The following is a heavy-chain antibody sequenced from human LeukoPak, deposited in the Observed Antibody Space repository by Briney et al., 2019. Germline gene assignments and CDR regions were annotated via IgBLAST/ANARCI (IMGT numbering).Heavy chain of an antibody. CDR3: AREIGYYFDNHSSRLRGRFDV. Sequence: GGSLRLSCAASGITVSTNYMNWVRQAPGKGLEWVSVIYSADKTNYADSVQGRFTISRDPSKNTVYLQMNSLGGEDTALYYCAREIGYYFDNHSSRLRGRFDVWGTGTTVIVSS. V-gene: IGHV3-53*01. CDR2: IYSADKT. CDR1: GITVSTNY. D-gene: IGHD3-22*01. J-gene: IGHJ6*04.